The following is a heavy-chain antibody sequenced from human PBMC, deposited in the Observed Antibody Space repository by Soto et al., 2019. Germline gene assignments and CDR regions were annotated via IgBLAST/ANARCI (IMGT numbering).Heavy chain of an antibody. CDR3: PTPSSFVY. CDR1: RVTLGSYG. J-gene: IGHJ4*02. Sequence: RGSVGLSCAVSRVTLGSYGMSWVRLAPGKGLEWVAVISYDGSNKYYADSVKGRFTISRDNSKNTLYLQMNSLRAEDTFVYYCPTPSSFVYWGTPPVVT. V-gene: IGHV3-30*03. CDR2: ISYDGSNK.